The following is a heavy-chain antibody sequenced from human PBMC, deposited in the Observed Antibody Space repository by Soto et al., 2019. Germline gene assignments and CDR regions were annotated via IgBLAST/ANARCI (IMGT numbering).Heavy chain of an antibody. Sequence: QVQLVQSGAEVKKPGSSVKVSCKASGGTFSSYAISWVRQAPGQGLEWMGGIIPIFGTANYAQKFQGRVTITADESTSTAYMELSSLRSEDTAVYSCARGNIAARLRVYYYYGMDVWGQWTTVTVSS. J-gene: IGHJ6*02. CDR2: IIPIFGTA. D-gene: IGHD6-6*01. V-gene: IGHV1-69*01. CDR3: ARGNIAARLRVYYYYGMDV. CDR1: GGTFSSYA.